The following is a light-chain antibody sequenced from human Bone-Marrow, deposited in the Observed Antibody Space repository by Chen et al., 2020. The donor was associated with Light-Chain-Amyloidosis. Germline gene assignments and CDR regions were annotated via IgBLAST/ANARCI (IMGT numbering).Light chain of an antibody. CDR1: HSLLHSNGYNY. CDR3: MQALQTPT. J-gene: IGKJ2*01. V-gene: IGKV2-28*01. CDR2: LGS. Sequence: DIVMTQSPLSLPVPPGEPASISCRSSHSLLHSNGYNYLDWYLQKPGQSPQLLIYLGSNRASGVPDRFSGSGAGTDFTLKISRVEAEDVGVYYGMQALQTPTFGQGTKLEIK.